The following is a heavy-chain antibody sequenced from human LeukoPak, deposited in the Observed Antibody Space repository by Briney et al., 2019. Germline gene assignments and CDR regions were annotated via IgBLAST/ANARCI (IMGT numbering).Heavy chain of an antibody. Sequence: SETLSLTCTVSGGSISSYYWNWIRQPPGKGLEWIGSIYYSGSTYYNPSLKSRVTISVDTSKNQFSLKLSSVTAADTAVYYCARDGYCSGGSCYPSLFDPWGQGTLVTVSS. J-gene: IGHJ5*02. CDR2: IYYSGST. V-gene: IGHV4-59*12. D-gene: IGHD2-15*01. CDR3: ARDGYCSGGSCYPSLFDP. CDR1: GGSISSYY.